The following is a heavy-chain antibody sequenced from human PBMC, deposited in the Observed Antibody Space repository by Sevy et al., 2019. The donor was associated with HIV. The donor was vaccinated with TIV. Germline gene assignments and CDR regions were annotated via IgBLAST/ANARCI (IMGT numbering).Heavy chain of an antibody. CDR2: ISSSSSTI. J-gene: IGHJ4*02. D-gene: IGHD3-22*01. Sequence: GGSLRLSCAASGFTFSKYGMHWVRQAPGKGLEWVSYISSSSSTIYYADSVKGRFTISRDNAKNSLYLQMNSLRDEDTAVYYCARDGDPYYYDSSGYYLQPSFDYWGQGTLVTVSS. V-gene: IGHV3-48*02. CDR3: ARDGDPYYYDSSGYYLQPSFDY. CDR1: GFTFSKYG.